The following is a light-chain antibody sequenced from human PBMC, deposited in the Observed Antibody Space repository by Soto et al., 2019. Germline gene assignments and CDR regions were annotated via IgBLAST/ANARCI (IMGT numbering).Light chain of an antibody. CDR1: KSVSDTL. J-gene: IGKJ5*01. V-gene: IGKV3-11*01. Sequence: EIVLTQSPGTLSLSPGARATISCSSDKSVSDTLLTWFQQKPGQDTRLLIYDASNRATGIPDRVSGSGSGTDVTLTISSLETEDFAVYYCQQRSNWPITFGQGTRLEIK. CDR2: DAS. CDR3: QQRSNWPIT.